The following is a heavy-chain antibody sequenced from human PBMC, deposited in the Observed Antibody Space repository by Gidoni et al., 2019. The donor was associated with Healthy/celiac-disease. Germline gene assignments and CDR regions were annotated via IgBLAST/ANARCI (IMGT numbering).Heavy chain of an antibody. Sequence: QVQLVESGGGVVQPGRSLILSCAASGFPFSRYALHWVRQAPGKGLEWVAVISYDGSNKYYADSVKGRFTISRDNSKNTLYLQMNSLRAEDTAVYYCARDPPRLWFGELYYYGMDVWGQGTTVTVSS. CDR2: ISYDGSNK. J-gene: IGHJ6*02. V-gene: IGHV3-30-3*01. D-gene: IGHD3-10*01. CDR1: GFPFSRYA. CDR3: ARDPPRLWFGELYYYGMDV.